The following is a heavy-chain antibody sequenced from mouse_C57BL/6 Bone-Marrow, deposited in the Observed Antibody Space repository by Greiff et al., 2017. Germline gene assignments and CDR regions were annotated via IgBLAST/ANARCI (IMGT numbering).Heavy chain of an antibody. CDR2: IYIGNGYT. Sequence: EVQLQQSGAELVRPGSSVKMSCKTSGYTFTSYGINWVKQRPGQGLEWIGYIYIGNGYTEYNEKFKGKATFTADTSSNTAYMQLSSLTTEDSAIYYCASLGSSSYYYAMDYWGQGTSVTVSS. J-gene: IGHJ4*01. D-gene: IGHD1-1*01. V-gene: IGHV1-58*01. CDR1: GYTFTSYG. CDR3: ASLGSSSYYYAMDY.